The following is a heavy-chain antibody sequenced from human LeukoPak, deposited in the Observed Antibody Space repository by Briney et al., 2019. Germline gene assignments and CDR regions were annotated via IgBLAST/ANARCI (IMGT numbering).Heavy chain of an antibody. V-gene: IGHV3-21*04. Sequence: GGSLRLSCAASGITFSRYSMNWVRQAPGKGLEWVSSIGSSSSSIYSADSVKGRFTISRDNAKNSLYLQMNSLRAEDTAVYYCARLGIITAAGSNDYWGQGTLVTVSS. CDR1: GITFSRYS. CDR3: ARLGIITAAGSNDY. J-gene: IGHJ4*02. D-gene: IGHD6-13*01. CDR2: IGSSSSSI.